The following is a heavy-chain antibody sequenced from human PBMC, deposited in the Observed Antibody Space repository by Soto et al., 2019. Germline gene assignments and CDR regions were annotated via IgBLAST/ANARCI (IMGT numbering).Heavy chain of an antibody. CDR3: AKATPTLRYFDWSYDAFDI. D-gene: IGHD3-9*01. J-gene: IGHJ3*02. Sequence: GGSLRLSCAASGFTFSSYGMHWVRQAPGKGLEWVAVISYDGSNKYYADSVKGRFTISRDNSKNTLYLQMNSLRAEDTAVYYCAKATPTLRYFDWSYDAFDIWGQGTMVTVSS. CDR2: ISYDGSNK. CDR1: GFTFSSYG. V-gene: IGHV3-30*18.